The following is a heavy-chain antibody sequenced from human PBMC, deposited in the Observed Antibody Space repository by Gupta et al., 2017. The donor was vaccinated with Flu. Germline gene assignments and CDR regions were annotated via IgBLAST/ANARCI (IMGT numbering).Heavy chain of an antibody. CDR2: ISAYNGNT. Sequence: QFQLVQSGAEVKTPGASLKFSCNASGYTFTSYGISWVRQAPGQGLEWMGWISAYNGNTNDAQKLQGRVTMTTDTSTSKAYMELRSLRSDETAVDYWARGQLRFLEWLYAFEIWGQGTMVTVSA. CDR3: ARGQLRFLEWLYAFEI. J-gene: IGHJ3*02. CDR1: GYTFTSYG. D-gene: IGHD3-3*01. V-gene: IGHV1-18*01.